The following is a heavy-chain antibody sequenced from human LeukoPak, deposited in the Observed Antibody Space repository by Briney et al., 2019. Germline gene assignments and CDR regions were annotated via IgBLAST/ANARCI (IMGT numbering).Heavy chain of an antibody. D-gene: IGHD6-13*01. CDR3: AGGGQQVVEKPIDY. CDR1: GGSFSGYY. J-gene: IGHJ4*02. Sequence: PSETLSLTCAVYGGSFSGYYWSWIRQPPGKGLEWIGEINHSGSTNYNPSLKSRVTISVETSKNQFSLNLSSVTAADTAVYYCAGGGQQVVEKPIDYWGQGTLVTVSS. V-gene: IGHV4-34*01. CDR2: INHSGST.